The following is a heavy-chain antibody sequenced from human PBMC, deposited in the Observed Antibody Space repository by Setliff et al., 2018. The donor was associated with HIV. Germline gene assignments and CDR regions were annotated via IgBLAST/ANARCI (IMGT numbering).Heavy chain of an antibody. CDR3: AADNYNCNSFDS. CDR1: GYTFTVYY. D-gene: IGHD3-3*01. V-gene: IGHV1-2*02. Sequence: GASVKVSCKASGYTFTVYYMHWVRQAPGQGLEWMGWIKPDTGGTNYAQKFQGRVTMTRDTSITTAYMELSRLGSDDTAVYYCAADNYNCNSFDSWGQGSLVTVSS. J-gene: IGHJ4*02. CDR2: IKPDTGGT.